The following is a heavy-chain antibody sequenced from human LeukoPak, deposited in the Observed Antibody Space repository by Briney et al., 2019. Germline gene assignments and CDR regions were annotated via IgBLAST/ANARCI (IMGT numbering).Heavy chain of an antibody. CDR2: IDPHSGDT. J-gene: IGHJ4*02. Sequence: ASVKVSCKASGYTFTGHYLHWVRQAPGQGLEWMGWIDPHSGDTNYAQKFQGRVPMTRDTSITTAYMELSRLTSDDTAVYYCAREVASGYCIDGVCPPFGYWGQGTLVTVSS. D-gene: IGHD2-8*01. CDR3: AREVASGYCIDGVCPPFGY. CDR1: GYTFTGHY. V-gene: IGHV1-2*02.